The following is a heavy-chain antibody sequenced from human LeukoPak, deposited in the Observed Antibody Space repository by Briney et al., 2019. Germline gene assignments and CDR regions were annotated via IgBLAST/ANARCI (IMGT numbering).Heavy chain of an antibody. J-gene: IGHJ4*02. D-gene: IGHD4-11*01. CDR1: GFTFSSYS. CDR2: ISSSSTYI. CDR3: ARDLTTVTTAVFAY. V-gene: IGHV3-21*06. Sequence: PGGSLRLSCAASGFTFSSYSMNWVRQAPGKGLEWVSSISSSSTYIYYADSVKGRFTISRDKAKNSLYIQMNSLRAEDTAVYYCARDLTTVTTAVFAYWGQGTLVTVSS.